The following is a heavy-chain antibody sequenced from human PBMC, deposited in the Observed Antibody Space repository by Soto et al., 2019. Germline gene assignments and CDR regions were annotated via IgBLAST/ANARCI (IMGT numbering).Heavy chain of an antibody. Sequence: ASVKVSCKASGYTFTSYGISWVRQAPGQGLEWMGWFSAYNGNTNYAQKLQGRVTMTTDTSTSTAYMELRSLRSDDTAVYYCVRLYCSSTSCYPFDPWGQGTLVTVSS. CDR2: FSAYNGNT. D-gene: IGHD2-2*01. CDR3: VRLYCSSTSCYPFDP. CDR1: GYTFTSYG. V-gene: IGHV1-18*01. J-gene: IGHJ5*02.